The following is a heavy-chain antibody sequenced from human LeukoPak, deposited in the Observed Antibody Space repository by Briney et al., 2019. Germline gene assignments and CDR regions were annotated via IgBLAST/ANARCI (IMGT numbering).Heavy chain of an antibody. V-gene: IGHV1-69*06. J-gene: IGHJ3*02. CDR1: GGTFSSYA. D-gene: IGHD6-13*01. CDR3: ARDPAPTYSSDAFDI. Sequence: GASVKVSCKASGGTFSSYAISWVRQAPGQGLEWMGGIIPIFGTANYAQKFQGRVTITADKSTSTAYMELSSLRSEDTAVYYCARDPAPTYSSDAFDIWGQGTMVTVSS. CDR2: IIPIFGTA.